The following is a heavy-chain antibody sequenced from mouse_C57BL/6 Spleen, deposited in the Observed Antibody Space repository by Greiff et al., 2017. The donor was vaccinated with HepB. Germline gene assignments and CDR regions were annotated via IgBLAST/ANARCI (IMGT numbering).Heavy chain of an antibody. CDR3: ARGNDDYDKAFAY. V-gene: IGHV1-4*01. D-gene: IGHD2-4*01. CDR2: INPSSGYT. Sequence: VQRVESGAELARPGASVKMSCKASGYTFTSYTMHWVKQRPGQGLEWIGYINPSSGYTKYNQKFKDKATLTADKSSSTAYMQLSSLTSEDSAVYYCARGNDDYDKAFAYWGQGTLVTVSA. CDR1: GYTFTSYT. J-gene: IGHJ3*01.